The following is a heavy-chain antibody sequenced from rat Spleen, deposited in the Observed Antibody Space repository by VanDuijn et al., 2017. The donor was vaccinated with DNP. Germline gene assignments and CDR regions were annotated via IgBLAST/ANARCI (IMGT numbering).Heavy chain of an antibody. J-gene: IGHJ2*01. CDR2: ISNSGRT. V-gene: IGHV3-1*01. CDR1: GYSLTTNY. Sequence: EVQLQESGSGLVKPSQPLSLTSSVTGYSLTTNYWGWNRKFSGNKMEYIGHISNSGRTNYNPALKSRHSITRDTSKNHFFLHLNSVTTEDTATYYCARWTRYFDYWGQGVMVTVSS. D-gene: IGHD1-7*01. CDR3: ARWTRYFDY.